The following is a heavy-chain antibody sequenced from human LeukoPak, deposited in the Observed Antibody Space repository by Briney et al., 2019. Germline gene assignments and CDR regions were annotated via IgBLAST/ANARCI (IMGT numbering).Heavy chain of an antibody. CDR1: GYTFTSYY. V-gene: IGHV1-46*01. Sequence: ASVKVSCKASGYTFTSYYMHWVRQAPGQGLEWMGLINPTGGSTGYAQKFQGRVTMTRDMSTSTACMELRSLRSDDTAVYYCARSLNSRLIDYWGQGTLVTVSS. CDR3: ARSLNSRLIDY. J-gene: IGHJ4*02. CDR2: INPTGGST. D-gene: IGHD6-13*01.